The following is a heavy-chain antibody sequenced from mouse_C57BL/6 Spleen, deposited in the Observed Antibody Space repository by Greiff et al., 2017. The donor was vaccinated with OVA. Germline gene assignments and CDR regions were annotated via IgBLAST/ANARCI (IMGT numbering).Heavy chain of an antibody. CDR3: ARPLSPSHYYAMDY. V-gene: IGHV2-2*01. J-gene: IGHJ4*01. CDR1: GFSLTSYG. CDR2: IWSGGST. Sequence: VHLVESGPGLVQPSQSLSITCTVSGFSLTSYGVHWVRQSPGKGLEWLGVIWSGGSTDYNAAFISRLSISKDNSKSPVFFKMNSLQADDTAIYYCARPLSPSHYYAMDYWGQGTSVTVSS. D-gene: IGHD3-2*02.